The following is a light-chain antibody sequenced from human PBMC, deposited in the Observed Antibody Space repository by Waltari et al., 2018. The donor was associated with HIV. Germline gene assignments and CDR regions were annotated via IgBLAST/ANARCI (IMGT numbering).Light chain of an antibody. V-gene: IGLV6-57*03. CDR2: END. Sequence: FLLAQPHSVSESPGKTVTISCTQSSGSIATTNVPRYQQRPGSAPTTVIFENDQRPSGVPARFSGSIDRSSNSASLIISGLQTEDEADYYCQSYDITNSNWVFGGGTKLTVL. J-gene: IGLJ3*02. CDR3: QSYDITNSNWV. CDR1: SGSIATTN.